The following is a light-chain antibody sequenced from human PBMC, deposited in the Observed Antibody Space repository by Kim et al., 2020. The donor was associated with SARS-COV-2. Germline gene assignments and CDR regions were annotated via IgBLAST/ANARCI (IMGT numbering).Light chain of an antibody. V-gene: IGLV1-51*01. CDR1: SSNIGNTS. Sequence: QKVTVSCSGGSSNIGNTSVSWYHQLPGTAPKRLIYDNNKRPSGMPDRVSGSKSGTSATLGITGLQTGDEADYYCGTWDNSLSAGYVFGTGTKVTVL. CDR3: GTWDNSLSAGYV. CDR2: DNN. J-gene: IGLJ1*01.